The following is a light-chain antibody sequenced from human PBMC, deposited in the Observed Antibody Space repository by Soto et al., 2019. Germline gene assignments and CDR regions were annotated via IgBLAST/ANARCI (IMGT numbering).Light chain of an antibody. CDR2: EVT. CDR3: NSYVGSNNYV. Sequence: QAVLTHPPSASGSPGQSVTISCIGTSGDVGRYNYVSWYQHHPGKAPNLIIYEVTKRPSGVPDRFSGSKSGNTASLTVSGLQADDEADYYCNSYVGSNNYVFGTGTKVTVI. J-gene: IGLJ1*01. V-gene: IGLV2-8*01. CDR1: SGDVGRYNY.